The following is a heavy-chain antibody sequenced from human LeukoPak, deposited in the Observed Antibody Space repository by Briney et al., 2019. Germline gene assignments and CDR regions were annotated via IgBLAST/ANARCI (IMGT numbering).Heavy chain of an antibody. J-gene: IGHJ1*01. CDR3: ARDEVGALAEYFQH. CDR1: GFTFSSYS. D-gene: IGHD1-26*01. V-gene: IGHV3-21*01. CDR2: ISSSSSYI. Sequence: PGGSLRLSCAVSGFTFSSYSMNWVRQAPGKGLEWVSSISSSSSYIYYADSVKGRFTISRDNAKNSLYLQMNSLRAEDTAVYYCARDEVGALAEYFQHWGQGTLVTVSS.